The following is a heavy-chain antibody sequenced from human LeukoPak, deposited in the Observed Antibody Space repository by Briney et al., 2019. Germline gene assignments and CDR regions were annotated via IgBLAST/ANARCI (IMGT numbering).Heavy chain of an antibody. D-gene: IGHD6-19*01. CDR3: ARDSSAPRSYFALDV. CDR2: VSLDGIT. Sequence: PSETLSLTCVFSGDSISDDSVNKNNWLNWVRQAPGKGLEWIGDVSLDGITNYNPSLLGRVTISLDKSAKQVSLRLTSVTAADTAIYYCARDSSAPRSYFALDVWGQGTTVTVSS. J-gene: IGHJ6*01. CDR1: GDSISDDSVNKNNW. V-gene: IGHV4-4*02.